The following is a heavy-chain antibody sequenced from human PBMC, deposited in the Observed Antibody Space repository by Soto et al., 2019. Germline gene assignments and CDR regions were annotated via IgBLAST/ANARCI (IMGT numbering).Heavy chain of an antibody. J-gene: IGHJ4*02. CDR1: GGSINSGGYY. D-gene: IGHD6-13*01. CDR3: ARGYRHSGYSSSWVFDY. Sequence: QVQLQESGPGLVKPSQTLSLICTVSGGSINSGGYYWNWIRQHPGKGLEWIGYIFYSGSTYYNPFLGSRVTISADTSENQFSLNLSSVTAADTAVYFCARGYRHSGYSSSWVFDYWGQGTLVNVSS. CDR2: IFYSGST. V-gene: IGHV4-31*03.